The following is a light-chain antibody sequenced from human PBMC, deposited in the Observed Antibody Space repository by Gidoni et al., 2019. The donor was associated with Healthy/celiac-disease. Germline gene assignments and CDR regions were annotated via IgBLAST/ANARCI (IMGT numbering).Light chain of an antibody. V-gene: IGKV1-39*01. CDR2: AAT. CDR1: QSISSY. Sequence: SLSASVGDRVTITCRASQSISSYLNWYQQKPGKAPKLLIYAATSLQSGVPSRFSGSGSGTDFTLTISSLQPEDFATYYCQQSYSTPFTFGPGTKVDIK. CDR3: QQSYSTPFT. J-gene: IGKJ3*01.